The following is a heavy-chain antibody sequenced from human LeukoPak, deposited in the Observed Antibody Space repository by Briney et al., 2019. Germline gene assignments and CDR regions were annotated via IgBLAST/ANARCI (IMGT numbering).Heavy chain of an antibody. D-gene: IGHD1-26*01. CDR2: IYPSGNT. J-gene: IGHJ4*02. CDR3: ARLVAAIGSFDN. V-gene: IGHV4-4*07. Sequence: PSETLSLTCAVSGGSIRSSFWAWIRQPAGKGLEWIGRIYPSGNTNYNPSLKNRLTMSVDTSKNQFSLKLSSVTAAVTAVYYCARLVAAIGSFDNWGQGTLVIVSS. CDR1: GGSIRSSF.